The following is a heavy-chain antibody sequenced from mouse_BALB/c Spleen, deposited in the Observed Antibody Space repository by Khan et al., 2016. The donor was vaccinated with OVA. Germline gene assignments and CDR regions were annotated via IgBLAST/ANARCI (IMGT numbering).Heavy chain of an antibody. CDR2: INTYTGEP. CDR1: GYTFTNYG. J-gene: IGHJ4*01. CDR3: ARGGRRAMDY. V-gene: IGHV9-3-1*01. D-gene: IGHD3-3*01. Sequence: QIQLVQSGPELKKPGETVKISCKASGYTFTNYGVNWVKQAPGKGLKWMGWINTYTGEPTNGDDFKGRFAFSLETSASTAYLQSNNLKNEDSATYFCARGGRRAMDYWGQGTSVTVSS.